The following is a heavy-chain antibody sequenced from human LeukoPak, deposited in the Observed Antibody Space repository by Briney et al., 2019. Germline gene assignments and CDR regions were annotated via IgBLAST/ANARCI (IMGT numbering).Heavy chain of an antibody. Sequence: GGSLRLSCAASGFTFSSYSMNWVRQAPGKGLEWVSAISGSGGSTYYADSVKGRFTISRDNSKNTLYLQMNSLRAEDTAVYYCAKVVPLNWGHFDYWGQGTLVTVSS. J-gene: IGHJ4*02. CDR3: AKVVPLNWGHFDY. D-gene: IGHD7-27*01. CDR2: ISGSGGST. CDR1: GFTFSSYS. V-gene: IGHV3-23*01.